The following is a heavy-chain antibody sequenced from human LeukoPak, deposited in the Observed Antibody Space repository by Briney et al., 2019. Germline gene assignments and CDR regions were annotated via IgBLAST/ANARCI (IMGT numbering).Heavy chain of an antibody. J-gene: IGHJ4*02. CDR3: ASWACSGDCYFDY. V-gene: IGHV4-39*01. CDR2: IYYSGST. Sequence: TSETLSLTCTVSGGSISSSCYYWGWIRQPPGKGREWIGSIYYSGSTYYNPSLKSRVTISVDTSKNQFSLKLSSVTAADTAVYYCASWACSGDCYFDYWGRGTLVTVSS. D-gene: IGHD2-21*02. CDR1: GGSISSSCYY.